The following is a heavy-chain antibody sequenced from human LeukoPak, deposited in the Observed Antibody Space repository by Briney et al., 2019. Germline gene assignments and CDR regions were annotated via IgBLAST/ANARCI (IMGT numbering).Heavy chain of an antibody. CDR1: GFTFSSYA. V-gene: IGHV3-11*01. Sequence: GGSLRLSCAASGFTFSSYAMSWIRQAPGKGLEWVSYISSSGSTIYYADSVKGRFTISRDNAKNSLYLQMNSLRAEDTAVYYCARDFADFPTAAEYFQHWGQGTLVTVSS. CDR3: ARDFADFPTAAEYFQH. CDR2: ISSSGSTI. D-gene: IGHD2/OR15-2a*01. J-gene: IGHJ1*01.